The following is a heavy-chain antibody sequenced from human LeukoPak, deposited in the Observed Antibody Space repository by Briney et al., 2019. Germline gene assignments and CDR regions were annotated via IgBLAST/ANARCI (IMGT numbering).Heavy chain of an antibody. CDR3: AKAPPPYCSGGSCFDAFDI. CDR2: ISASGGT. CDR1: GFSYSSYG. Sequence: GGTLRLSCAASGFSYSSYGMSWVRLAPGRGLEWVSAISASGGTNYADSVKGRFTISRDNSKNTLYLQMNSLRAEDTAVYYCAKAPPPYCSGGSCFDAFDIWGQGTMVTVSS. J-gene: IGHJ3*02. V-gene: IGHV3-23*01. D-gene: IGHD2-15*01.